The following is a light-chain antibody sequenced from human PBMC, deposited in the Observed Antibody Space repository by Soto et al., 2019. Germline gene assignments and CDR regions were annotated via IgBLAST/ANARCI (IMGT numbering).Light chain of an antibody. CDR2: EVS. V-gene: IGKV2D-29*02. Sequence: DFVMSQTPLSLSVAHGEPPSISCKSSQSLLPITGETSLFWYLQKPGKSPQLLIYEVSTRVSGVPDRFSGSGSGTDFTLEISRVETDDVGIDYCMQSTQLPHTFGQGTRLEIK. CDR3: MQSTQLPHT. J-gene: IGKJ5*01. CDR1: QSLLPITGETS.